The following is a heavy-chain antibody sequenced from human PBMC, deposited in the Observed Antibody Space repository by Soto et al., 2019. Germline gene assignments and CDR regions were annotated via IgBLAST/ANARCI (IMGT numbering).Heavy chain of an antibody. CDR1: GFTFSSYG. J-gene: IGHJ4*02. V-gene: IGHV3-30*18. CDR2: ISYDGSNK. D-gene: IGHD3-10*01. Sequence: GGSLRLSCAASGFTFSSYGMHWVRQAPGKGLEWVAVISYDGSNKYYADSVKGRFTISRDNSKNTLYLQMNSLRAEDTAVYYCAKVYAEDYGSGSYLHYWGQGTLVTVSS. CDR3: AKVYAEDYGSGSYLHY.